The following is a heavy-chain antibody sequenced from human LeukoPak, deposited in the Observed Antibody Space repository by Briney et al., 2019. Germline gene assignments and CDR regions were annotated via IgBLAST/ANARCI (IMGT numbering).Heavy chain of an antibody. Sequence: PGGSLRLSCSASGFTFSSYAMHWVRQAPGKGLEWVSAISGSGGSTYYADSVKGRFTISRDDAKNSLYLQMNSLRDEDTAVYYCARDRDYAFDSWGQGTLVTVSS. CDR3: ARDRDYAFDS. CDR1: GFTFSSYA. CDR2: ISGSGGST. J-gene: IGHJ4*02. D-gene: IGHD4-17*01. V-gene: IGHV3-23*01.